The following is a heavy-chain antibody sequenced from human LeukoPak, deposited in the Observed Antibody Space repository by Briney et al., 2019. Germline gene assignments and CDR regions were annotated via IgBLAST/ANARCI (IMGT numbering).Heavy chain of an antibody. CDR2: INPNSGGT. Sequence: ASVKVSCKASGYTFTGYYMHWVRQAPGQGLEWMGWINPNSGGTNYAQKFQGRVTMTRDTSISTAYMELSRLRSDDTAVYYCAREEYCSSTSCSTEYWGQGTLVTVSS. CDR1: GYTFTGYY. CDR3: AREEYCSSTSCSTEY. V-gene: IGHV1-2*02. J-gene: IGHJ4*02. D-gene: IGHD2-2*02.